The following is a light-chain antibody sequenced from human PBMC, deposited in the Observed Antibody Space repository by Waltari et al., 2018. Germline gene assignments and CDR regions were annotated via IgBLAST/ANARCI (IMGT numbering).Light chain of an antibody. CDR3: QQYYTTPWT. V-gene: IGKV4-1*01. CDR1: QSVLYSSNNNNY. J-gene: IGKJ1*01. Sequence: DIVMTQSPYSLAVSLGVRAPINCKSNQSVLYSSNNNNYLAWYQQKPRQPPKLLIYWASTRESGVPDRFSGSGSGTDFTLAISSLQAEDVAVYYCQQYYTTPWTFGQGTKVEI. CDR2: WAS.